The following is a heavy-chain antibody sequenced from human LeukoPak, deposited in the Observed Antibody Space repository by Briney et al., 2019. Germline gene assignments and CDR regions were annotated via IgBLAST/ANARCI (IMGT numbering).Heavy chain of an antibody. Sequence: GGSLRLSCAASGFTFSSYAMHWVRQAPGKGLEWVAVISYDGSNKYYADSVKGRFTISRDNSKNTLYLQMNSLRAEDTAVYYCAKGDSSSWGGQGTLVTVSS. CDR2: ISYDGSNK. V-gene: IGHV3-30-3*01. J-gene: IGHJ4*02. CDR3: AKGDSSSW. D-gene: IGHD6-13*01. CDR1: GFTFSSYA.